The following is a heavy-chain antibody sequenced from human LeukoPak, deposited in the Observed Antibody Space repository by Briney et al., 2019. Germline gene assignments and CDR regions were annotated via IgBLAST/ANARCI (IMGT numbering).Heavy chain of an antibody. CDR2: IYFIGST. V-gene: IGHV4-39*07. J-gene: IGHJ5*02. D-gene: IGHD3-10*01. Sequence: LGTLSLTCTVSRGSISTGVYYSGWVRPPPGKSLERVASIYFIGSTHYNPSLSSRVTISVDTSKNQFSLKLTSVTAADTAVYYCARTRSGIFNWFDPWGQGTLVTVSS. CDR3: ARTRSGIFNWFDP. CDR1: RGSISTGVYY.